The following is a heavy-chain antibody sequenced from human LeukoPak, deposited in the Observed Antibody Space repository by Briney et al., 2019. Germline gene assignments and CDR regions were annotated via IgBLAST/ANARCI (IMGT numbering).Heavy chain of an antibody. J-gene: IGHJ4*02. CDR2: INAGNGDT. Sequence: EASVNVSCKASGYTFTKYVVHWVRPAPGQRPEWMGWINAGNGDTKYSQNFQDRVTINRDTPANTAYMELSSLTSEDTALYYCARDDCGDTCYPGGYWGQGTLVTVSS. D-gene: IGHD2-21*01. CDR3: ARDDCGDTCYPGGY. CDR1: GYTFTKYV. V-gene: IGHV1-3*01.